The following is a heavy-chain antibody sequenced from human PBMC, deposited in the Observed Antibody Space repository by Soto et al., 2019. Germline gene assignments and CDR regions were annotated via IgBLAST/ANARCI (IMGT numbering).Heavy chain of an antibody. J-gene: IGHJ3*02. Sequence: PGGSLRLSCAASGFTFSSYSRNWSRQAPGKGLEWVSSISSSSSYIYYADSVKGRFTISRDNAKNSLYLQMNSLRAEDTAVYYCARGAGSGWFDAFDIWGQGTMVTV. CDR1: GFTFSSYS. CDR2: ISSSSSYI. D-gene: IGHD6-19*01. V-gene: IGHV3-21*01. CDR3: ARGAGSGWFDAFDI.